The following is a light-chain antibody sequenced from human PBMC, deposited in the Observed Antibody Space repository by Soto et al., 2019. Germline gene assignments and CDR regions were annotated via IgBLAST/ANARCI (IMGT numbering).Light chain of an antibody. CDR2: LGS. V-gene: IGKV2-28*01. CDR1: QSLLNRNANNY. J-gene: IGKJ2*01. CDR3: MQVLQTPFT. Sequence: DIVMTQSPLSLPVTPGESASISCRSSQSLLNRNANNYLDWYLPRPGQSPELLIYLGSNRASGVPDRISGSGSGTDFTLKISRVEAEDVGVYYCMQVLQTPFTFGQGTKLEIK.